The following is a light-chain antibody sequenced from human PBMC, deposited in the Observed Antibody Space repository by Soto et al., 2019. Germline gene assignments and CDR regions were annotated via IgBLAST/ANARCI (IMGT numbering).Light chain of an antibody. V-gene: IGKV3-15*01. CDR3: KQYKEWPPFT. CDR1: QSVSNN. Sequence: EIVLTQSPATLSLSPGETPTLSCSASQSVSNNVAWYQQKPGQAPRLLILGASTRATGIPARFSGSGSGTEFTLSISSLQSEDFAVYYCKQYKEWPPFTFGQGTRLEIK. CDR2: GAS. J-gene: IGKJ5*01.